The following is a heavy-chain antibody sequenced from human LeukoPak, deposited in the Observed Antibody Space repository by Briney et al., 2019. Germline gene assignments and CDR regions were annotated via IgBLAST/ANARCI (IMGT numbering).Heavy chain of an antibody. Sequence: GGSLRLSCAASGFTFSSYAMSWVRQAPGKGLEWVSAISGSGGSTYYADSVKGRFTISRDNSKNTLYLQMNSLRAEDTAVYYCAKAPRLRYFDCSSEFDYWGQGTLVTVSS. CDR2: ISGSGGST. J-gene: IGHJ4*02. CDR3: AKAPRLRYFDCSSEFDY. V-gene: IGHV3-23*01. CDR1: GFTFSSYA. D-gene: IGHD3-9*01.